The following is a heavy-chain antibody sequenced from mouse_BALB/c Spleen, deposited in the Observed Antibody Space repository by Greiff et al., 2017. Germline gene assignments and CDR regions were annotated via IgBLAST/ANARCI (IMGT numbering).Heavy chain of an antibody. Sequence: QVQLKQSGAELARPGASVKLSCKASGYTFTSYWMQWVKQRPGQGLEWIGAIYPGDGDTRYTQKFKGKATLTADKSSSTAYMQLSSLASEDSAVYYCARKGIGKIDYWGQGTTLTGSS. CDR3: ARKGIGKIDY. J-gene: IGHJ2*01. D-gene: IGHD2-1*01. V-gene: IGHV1-87*01. CDR1: GYTFTSYW. CDR2: IYPGDGDT.